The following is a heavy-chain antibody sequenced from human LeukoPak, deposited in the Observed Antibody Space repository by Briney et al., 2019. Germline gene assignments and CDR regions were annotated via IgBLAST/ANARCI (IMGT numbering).Heavy chain of an antibody. CDR2: IIGSVAST. CDR3: AKGGYDYVEVGYFDY. D-gene: IGHD5-12*01. J-gene: IGHJ4*02. CDR1: GFPFASYA. Sequence: GGSLRLSCAASGFPFASYAMSWVRQTPGKGLEWVSHIIGSVASTFYADSVKGRFTISRDNTKNTLYLQMNSLRADDTAVYFCAKGGYDYVEVGYFDYWGQGTVVTVSS. V-gene: IGHV3-23*01.